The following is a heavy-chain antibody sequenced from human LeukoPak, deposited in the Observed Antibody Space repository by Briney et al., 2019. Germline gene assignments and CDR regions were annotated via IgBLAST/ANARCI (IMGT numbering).Heavy chain of an antibody. J-gene: IGHJ4*02. CDR1: GFTFSHYG. Sequence: GGSLRLSCAASGFTFSHYGMTWVRQAPGKGLEWVSAISGSGGSTYYAGSVKGRFTISRDNSKNTLYLQMNSLRADDTAVYYCAKSHHVTAIDYWGQGALVTVSS. D-gene: IGHD2-21*02. V-gene: IGHV3-23*01. CDR3: AKSHHVTAIDY. CDR2: ISGSGGST.